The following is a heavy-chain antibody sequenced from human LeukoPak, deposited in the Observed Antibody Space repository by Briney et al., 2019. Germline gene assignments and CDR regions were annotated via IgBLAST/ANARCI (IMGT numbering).Heavy chain of an antibody. CDR2: ISANGGST. D-gene: IGHD3-10*01. J-gene: IGHJ3*02. CDR3: AKGVRGVIRDAFDI. Sequence: GGSLRLSCSASGFTFSRYAVHWVRQAPGKGLEYVSVISANGGSTYYADSVKGRFTISKDNSKNTLYLDMNSLRAEDTAVYYCAKGVRGVIRDAFDIWGQGTMVTVSS. CDR1: GFTFSRYA. V-gene: IGHV3-64D*09.